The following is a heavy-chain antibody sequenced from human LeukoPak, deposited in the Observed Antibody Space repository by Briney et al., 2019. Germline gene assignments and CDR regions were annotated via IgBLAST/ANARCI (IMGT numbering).Heavy chain of an antibody. CDR2: ISTGGST. CDR1: RGSMSTYY. D-gene: IGHD1-1*01. Sequence: PSETLCLTCTISRGSMSTYYWSWIRQPPGKGLEWIGYISTGGSTNYNPSLKSRVTISVDTSKNQFSLNLSSVTAADTAVYYCARRRTTGTTGYFDYWGQGALVTVSS. J-gene: IGHJ4*02. CDR3: ARRRTTGTTGYFDY. V-gene: IGHV4-4*09.